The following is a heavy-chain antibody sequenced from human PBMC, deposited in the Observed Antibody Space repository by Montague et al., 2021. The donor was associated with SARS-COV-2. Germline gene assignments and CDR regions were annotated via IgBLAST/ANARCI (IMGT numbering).Heavy chain of an antibody. Sequence: SETLSLTCTVSGGSISPYYWNWIRQPPGKGLEWIGYIYYTGGTKYNPSLKSRVSMSVDTSKNQFSLRLTSVGAADTAVYYCARIAMAATFDSWGQGATVTVSS. V-gene: IGHV4-59*13. D-gene: IGHD6-19*01. CDR2: IYYTGGT. CDR3: ARIAMAATFDS. CDR1: GGSISPYY. J-gene: IGHJ4*02.